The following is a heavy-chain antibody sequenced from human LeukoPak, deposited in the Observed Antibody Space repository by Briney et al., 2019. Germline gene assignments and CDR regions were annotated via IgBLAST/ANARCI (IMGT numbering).Heavy chain of an antibody. CDR1: GFTFDDYA. CDR2: ISWNSGSI. V-gene: IGHV3-9*01. D-gene: IGHD5-18*01. J-gene: IGHJ3*02. CDR3: AKGGYSYGNGAFDI. Sequence: GRSLRLSCAASGFTFDDYAMHWVRQAPGKGVEGVSGISWNSGSIGYADSVKGRFTISRDNAKNSLYLQMNSLRAEDTALYYCAKGGYSYGNGAFDIWGQGTMVTVSS.